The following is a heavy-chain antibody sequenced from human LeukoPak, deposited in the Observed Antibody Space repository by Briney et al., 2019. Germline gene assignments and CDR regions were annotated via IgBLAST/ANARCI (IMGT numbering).Heavy chain of an antibody. V-gene: IGHV1-69*13. J-gene: IGHJ4*02. CDR2: IIPIFGTA. Sequence: GASVKVSCKASGYTFSSYGISWVRQAPGQGLEWMGGIIPIFGTANYAQKFQGRVTITADESTSTAYMELSSLRSEDTAVYYCARFLPRGYSGYDTNFDYWGQGTLVTVSS. CDR3: ARFLPRGYSGYDTNFDY. D-gene: IGHD5-12*01. CDR1: GYTFSSYG.